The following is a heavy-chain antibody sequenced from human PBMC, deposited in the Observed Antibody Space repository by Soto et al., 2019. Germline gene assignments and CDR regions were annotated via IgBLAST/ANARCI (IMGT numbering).Heavy chain of an antibody. CDR1: GGTFSSYA. CDR2: IIPIFGTA. J-gene: IGHJ4*02. V-gene: IGHV1-69*13. CDR3: VRQNTWIQLWPHFDY. D-gene: IGHD5-18*01. Sequence: SVKVSCKASGGTFSSYAISWVRQAPGQGLEWMGGIIPIFGTANYAQKFQGRVTITADESTSTAYLQWSGLKASDTAIYYCVRQNTWIQLWPHFDYWGQGILVTVSS.